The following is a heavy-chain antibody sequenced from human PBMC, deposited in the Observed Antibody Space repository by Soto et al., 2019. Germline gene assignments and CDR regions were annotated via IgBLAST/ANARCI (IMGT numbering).Heavy chain of an antibody. Sequence: ETLSLTCTVSGGSISSSSYYWGWIRQPPGKGLEWIGSIYYSGSTYYNPSLKSRVTISVDTSKNQFSLKLSSVTAADTAVYYCARSAELWFGTYYHYYGMDVWGQGTTVTVSS. D-gene: IGHD3-10*01. CDR3: ARSAELWFGTYYHYYGMDV. CDR2: IYYSGST. CDR1: GGSISSSSYY. V-gene: IGHV4-39*01. J-gene: IGHJ6*02.